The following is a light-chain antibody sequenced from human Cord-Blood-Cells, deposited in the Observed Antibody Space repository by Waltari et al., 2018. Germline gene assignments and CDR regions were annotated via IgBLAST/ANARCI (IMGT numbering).Light chain of an antibody. Sequence: DIQMTQSPATLSASVGDSVNITCRASQSISSWLAWYQQKPGKAPKLLIYKASSLESGVPSRFSGSGSGTEVTLTISSLQPDDFATYYCQQYNSYSTFGQGTKVEIK. V-gene: IGKV1-5*03. CDR3: QQYNSYST. CDR1: QSISSW. CDR2: KAS. J-gene: IGKJ1*01.